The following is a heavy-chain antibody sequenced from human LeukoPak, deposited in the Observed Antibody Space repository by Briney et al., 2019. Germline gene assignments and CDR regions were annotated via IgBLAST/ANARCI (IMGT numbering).Heavy chain of an antibody. Sequence: SETLSLTCTVSGGSLSSGSYYWSWIRQPAGKGLEWIGCIYTRGSTNYNPSLKSRVTISVDTSKNQFSLKLSSVTAADTAVYYCARGGLYCTNGVCYTWFDPWGQGTLVTVSS. CDR1: GGSLSSGSYY. V-gene: IGHV4-61*02. D-gene: IGHD2-8*01. CDR2: IYTRGST. J-gene: IGHJ5*02. CDR3: ARGGLYCTNGVCYTWFDP.